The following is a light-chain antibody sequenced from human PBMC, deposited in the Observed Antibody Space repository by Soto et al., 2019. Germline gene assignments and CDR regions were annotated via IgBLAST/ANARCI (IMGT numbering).Light chain of an antibody. Sequence: QSALTQPASVSGSPGQSITISCTGTSSDVGSYNYVSWYQHHPGKAPKLMIYDVSNRPSGVSNRFSGSKSGNTASLIISGLQAEDEADYYCNSYTSTGTRVFGGGTKLTVL. J-gene: IGLJ2*01. CDR3: NSYTSTGTRV. CDR1: SSDVGSYNY. V-gene: IGLV2-14*01. CDR2: DVS.